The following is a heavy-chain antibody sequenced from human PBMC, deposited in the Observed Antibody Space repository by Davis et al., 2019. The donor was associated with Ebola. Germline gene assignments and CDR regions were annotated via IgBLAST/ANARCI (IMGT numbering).Heavy chain of an antibody. D-gene: IGHD3-22*01. CDR2: ISSSSRDR. CDR1: GFTFSNYG. V-gene: IGHV3-21*01. CDR3: AKDYYDSSGRYFDY. Sequence: PGGSLRLSCAASGFTFSNYGMNWVRQAPGRGLEWVSFISSSSRDRYYADSVKGRFTISRDNAKDSLYLQLSSLRPEDTAVYYCAKDYYDSSGRYFDYWGQGTLVTVSS. J-gene: IGHJ4*02.